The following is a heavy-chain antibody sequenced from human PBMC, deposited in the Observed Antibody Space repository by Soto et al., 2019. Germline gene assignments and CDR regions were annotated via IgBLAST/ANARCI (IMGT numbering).Heavy chain of an antibody. CDR2: VYYSGTT. D-gene: IGHD3-3*01. Sequence: SETLSLTCSVSGGSVSNKTYYWSWIRQPPGKRLEWIGYVYYSGTTNYNPSLKSRVTISVDLSKNQFSLKLSSVTAADTAVYYCARLPPSRRFLEWLPHSDAFDIWGQGTMVTVSS. J-gene: IGHJ3*02. CDR3: ARLPPSRRFLEWLPHSDAFDI. V-gene: IGHV4-61*01. CDR1: GGSVSNKTYY.